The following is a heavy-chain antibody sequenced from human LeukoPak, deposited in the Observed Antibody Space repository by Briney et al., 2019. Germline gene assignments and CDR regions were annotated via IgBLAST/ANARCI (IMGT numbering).Heavy chain of an antibody. CDR1: EFTFSSYE. J-gene: IGHJ4*02. V-gene: IGHV3-48*03. CDR3: ARVSCSGGSCYSFDN. Sequence: GSLRLSCAASEFTFSSYEMNWVRQAPGKGLEWVSYISSRGGTTYYAGSVRGRLTISRDNAKNSLYLQMSSLRAEDTAIYYCARVSCSGGSCYSFDNWGQGTLVTVSS. D-gene: IGHD2-15*01. CDR2: ISSRGGTT.